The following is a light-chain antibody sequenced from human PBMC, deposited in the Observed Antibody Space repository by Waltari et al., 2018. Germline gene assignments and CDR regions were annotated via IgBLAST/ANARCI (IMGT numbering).Light chain of an antibody. Sequence: AIQMTQSPSSLSASVGDRVTITCQASQGIRNNLGWYQQQPGKAPKLLMYATSTLQSGVPSRFSGSGSGTDFTLTISSLQPEDFATYYCLQDYNYPWTFGQGTKVEIK. V-gene: IGKV1-6*01. J-gene: IGKJ1*01. CDR1: QGIRNN. CDR3: LQDYNYPWT. CDR2: ATS.